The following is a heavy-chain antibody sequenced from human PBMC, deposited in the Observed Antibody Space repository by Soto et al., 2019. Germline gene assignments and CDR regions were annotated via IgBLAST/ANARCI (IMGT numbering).Heavy chain of an antibody. Sequence: SETLSLTCTVSGGSISSGGYYWSLIRQHPGKGLEWVGYISNSGSTYYNPSLKSRVTISVDTSKNQFSLKLSSVTAADTAVYYCARDLGSGHDFSYWGQGTLVTVSS. CDR2: ISNSGST. CDR3: ARDLGSGHDFSY. V-gene: IGHV4-31*02. CDR1: GGSISSGGYY. J-gene: IGHJ4*02. D-gene: IGHD5-12*01.